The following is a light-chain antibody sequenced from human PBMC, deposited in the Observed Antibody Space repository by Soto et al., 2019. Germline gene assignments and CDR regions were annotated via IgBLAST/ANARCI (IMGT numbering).Light chain of an antibody. CDR2: DVS. J-gene: IGLJ1*01. CDR3: CSYAGSYTFV. CDR1: SSDVGGYNY. Sequence: QPELTQPASVSGAPGQARSISCTGTSSDVGGYNYVSWYQQHPGKAPKLMIYDVSERPSGVPDRFSGSKSGNTASLTISGLQAEDEADYYCCSYAGSYTFVFGTGTKVTVL. V-gene: IGLV2-11*01.